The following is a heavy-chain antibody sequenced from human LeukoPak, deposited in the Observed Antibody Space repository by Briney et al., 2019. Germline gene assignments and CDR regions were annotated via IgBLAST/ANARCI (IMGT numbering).Heavy chain of an antibody. J-gene: IGHJ4*02. CDR1: GGTFSRYS. V-gene: IGHV1-69*05. Sequence: SVKVSCKASGGTFSRYSINWVRQAPGQGPEWMGGTTPIFGTANYAQKFQGRVTMTRNTSISTAYMELSSLRSEDTAVYYCARIVGATDAWGQGTLVTVSS. D-gene: IGHD1-26*01. CDR3: ARIVGATDA. CDR2: TTPIFGTA.